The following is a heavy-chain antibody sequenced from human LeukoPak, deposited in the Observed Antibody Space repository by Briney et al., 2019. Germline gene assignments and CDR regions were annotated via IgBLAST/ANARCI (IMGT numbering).Heavy chain of an antibody. D-gene: IGHD2-15*01. CDR3: ARGYCSGGSCYDY. CDR1: GGSFSGNY. J-gene: IGHJ4*02. CDR2: INHSGST. Sequence: PSETLSLTCAVYGGSFSGNYWSWIRQPPGKGLEWIGEINHSGSTNYNPSLKSRVTISVDTSKNQFSLKLSSVTAADTAVYYCARGYCSGGSCYDYWGQGTLVTVSS. V-gene: IGHV4-34*01.